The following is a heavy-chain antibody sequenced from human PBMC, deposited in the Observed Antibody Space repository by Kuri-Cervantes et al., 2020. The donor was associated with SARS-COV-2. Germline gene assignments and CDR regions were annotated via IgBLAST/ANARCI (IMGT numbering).Heavy chain of an antibody. CDR2: IYYSGST. V-gene: IGHV4-39*01. D-gene: IGHD3-3*01. Sequence: SETLSLTCTVSGGSISSSSYYWGWIRQPPGKGLEWIGSIYYSGSTYYNPSLKSRVTISVDTSKNQFSLKLSSVTAADTAVYYCAGQMMCSITIFGVVITRNLFDPWGQGTLVTVSS. CDR3: AGQMMCSITIFGVVITRNLFDP. CDR1: GGSISSSSYY. J-gene: IGHJ5*02.